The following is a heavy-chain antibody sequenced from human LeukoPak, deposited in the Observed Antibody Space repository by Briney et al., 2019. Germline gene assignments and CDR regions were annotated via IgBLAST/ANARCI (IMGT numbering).Heavy chain of an antibody. D-gene: IGHD4-11*01. CDR3: AKDAQRGFDYSNSLEY. Sequence: GRSLRLSCAASGFTYSNYGMHWVRQAPGKGLEWVAVIWSDGTDTYYGDAVKGRFTISRDNSRNILYLQIDSLRGEDTAVYYCAKDAQRGFDYSNSLEYWGQGTLVTVSS. J-gene: IGHJ4*02. CDR2: IWSDGTDT. CDR1: GFTYSNYG. V-gene: IGHV3-33*06.